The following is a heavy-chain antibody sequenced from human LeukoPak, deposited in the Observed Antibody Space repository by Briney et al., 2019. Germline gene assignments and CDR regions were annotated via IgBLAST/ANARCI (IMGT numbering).Heavy chain of an antibody. CDR2: IYYSGST. Sequence: SETLSLTCSVSGGSISTYYWSWIRQPAGKGLEWIGYIYYSGSTNYNPSLKSRVTISVDTSKNQFSLKLSSVTAEDTALYYCAKDMSSGWYWGQGTLVTVSS. J-gene: IGHJ4*02. D-gene: IGHD6-19*01. V-gene: IGHV4-59*01. CDR3: AKDMSSGWY. CDR1: GGSISTYY.